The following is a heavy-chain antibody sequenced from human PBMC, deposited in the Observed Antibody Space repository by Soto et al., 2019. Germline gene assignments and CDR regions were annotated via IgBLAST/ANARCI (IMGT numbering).Heavy chain of an antibody. D-gene: IGHD6-6*01. CDR3: ARDGEYSSSGTFDY. J-gene: IGHJ4*02. CDR1: GYTFISYD. CDR2: MNPNSFNT. Sequence: GASVKVSCKASGYTFISYDINWVRQAPGQGLEWLGWMNPNSFNTGYAQKFQGRITMTRDTSISTAYMVLSNLRSDDTAVYYCARDGEYSSSGTFDYWGQGTLVTVSS. V-gene: IGHV1-8*02.